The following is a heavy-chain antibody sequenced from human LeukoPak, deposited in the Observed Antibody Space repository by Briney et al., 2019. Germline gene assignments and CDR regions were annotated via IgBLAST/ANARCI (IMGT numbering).Heavy chain of an antibody. J-gene: IGHJ3*02. Sequence: GGSLRLSCAASGFTFSSYAMSWVRQAPGKGLEWVAVISYDGSNKYYADSVKGRFTISRDNSKNTLYLQMNSLRAEDTAVYYCARDDAFDIWGQGTMVTVSS. CDR3: ARDDAFDI. V-gene: IGHV3-30*01. CDR1: GFTFSSYA. CDR2: ISYDGSNK.